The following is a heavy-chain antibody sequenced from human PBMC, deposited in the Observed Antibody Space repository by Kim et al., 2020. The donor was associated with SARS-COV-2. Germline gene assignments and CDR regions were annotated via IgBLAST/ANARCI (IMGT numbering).Heavy chain of an antibody. CDR3: AKIIGGG. V-gene: IGHV3-23*01. CDR1: GFPFSLYG. Sequence: GGSLRLSCVASGFPFSLYGMTWVRQAPGKGLEWVSGIGGAGDSTYYADSVKGRFTISRDNSKNTLYLQMNSLRVEDTAIFYCAKIIGGGWGQGTLVTVSS. J-gene: IGHJ4*02. CDR2: IGGAGDST. D-gene: IGHD3-16*01.